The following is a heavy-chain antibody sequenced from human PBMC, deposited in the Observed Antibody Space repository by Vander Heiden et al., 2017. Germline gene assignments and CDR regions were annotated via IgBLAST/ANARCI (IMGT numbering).Heavy chain of an antibody. CDR1: GFTFNSYW. CDR2: IKQDGSEK. Sequence: EVQLVESGGGLVQPGGSLRLSCAASGFTFNSYWMSWVRQAPGKGLEWVANIKQDGSEKYYVDSVKGRFTISRDNAKNSLYLQMNSLRAEDTAVYYCARDVDYLFDYWGHGTLVTDSS. J-gene: IGHJ4*01. V-gene: IGHV3-7*01. D-gene: IGHD4-17*01. CDR3: ARDVDYLFDY.